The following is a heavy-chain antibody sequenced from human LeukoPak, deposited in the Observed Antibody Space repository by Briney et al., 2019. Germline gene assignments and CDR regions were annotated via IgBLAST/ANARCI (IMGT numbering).Heavy chain of an antibody. CDR3: ASSILEGFGDHDAFDI. J-gene: IGHJ3*02. Sequence: GGSLRLSCAASGFTFSSYEMNWVRQAPGKGLEWVSYISSSGSTIYYADSVKGRFTISRDNSKNTLYLQMNSLRAEDTAVYYCASSILEGFGDHDAFDIWGQGTMVTVSS. V-gene: IGHV3-48*03. D-gene: IGHD3-10*01. CDR2: ISSSGSTI. CDR1: GFTFSSYE.